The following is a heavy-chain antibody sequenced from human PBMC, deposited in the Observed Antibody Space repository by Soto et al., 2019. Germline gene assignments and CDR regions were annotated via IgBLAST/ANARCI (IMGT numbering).Heavy chain of an antibody. CDR1: GGSFSGYY. CDR2: INHSGST. J-gene: IGHJ4*02. CDR3: EREVDDYADH. V-gene: IGHV4-34*01. Sequence: SETLSLTCAVYGGSFSGYYWSWIRQTPGKGLEWIGQINHSGSTNYNPSLMGRVTISLDTSKKQFSLKLSSVTAADTAVYYCEREVDDYADHWGRGTLVTVSS.